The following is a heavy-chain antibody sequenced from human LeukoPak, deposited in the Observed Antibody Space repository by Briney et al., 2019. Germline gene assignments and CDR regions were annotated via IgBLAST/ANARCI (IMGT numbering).Heavy chain of an antibody. J-gene: IGHJ3*02. D-gene: IGHD6-19*01. CDR1: GGYIGSYY. V-gene: IGHV4-59*08. CDR2: IYYSGST. Sequence: SETLSLTCTVSGGYIGSYYWSWIRQPAGKGLEWIGYIYYSGSTNYNPSLKSRVTISVDTSKNQFSLKLSSVTAADTAVYYCARHESNSGWYPAPNDAFDIWGQGTMVTVSS. CDR3: ARHESNSGWYPAPNDAFDI.